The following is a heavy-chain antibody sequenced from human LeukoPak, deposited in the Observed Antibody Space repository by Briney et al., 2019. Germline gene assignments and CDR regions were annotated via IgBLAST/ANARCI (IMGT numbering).Heavy chain of an antibody. J-gene: IGHJ5*01. CDR2: IHYSGSS. CDR1: GDSTSNFY. Sequence: SETLSLTCTVSGDSTSNFYWNWIRQSPGKGLEWIGNIHYSGSSVYNPSLKSRGTISIDTSRRQFFLKLNSVTAADTAVCFCALAPNSNWFDFWGPGTLVTVSS. D-gene: IGHD2-8*01. CDR3: ALAPNSNWFDF. V-gene: IGHV4-59*03.